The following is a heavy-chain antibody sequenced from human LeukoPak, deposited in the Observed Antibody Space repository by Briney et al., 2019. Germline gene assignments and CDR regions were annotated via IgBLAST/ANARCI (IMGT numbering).Heavy chain of an antibody. D-gene: IGHD6-13*01. CDR3: ARGESSSWYRFDP. V-gene: IGHV4-34*01. Sequence: SETLSLTCAVNGGSFSVYYWSWIRQPPGKGLEWIGEINHSGSTNYNPSLKSRVTISVDTSKNQFSLKLSSVTAADTAVYYCARGESSSWYRFDPWGQGTLVTVSS. CDR2: INHSGST. J-gene: IGHJ5*02. CDR1: GGSFSVYY.